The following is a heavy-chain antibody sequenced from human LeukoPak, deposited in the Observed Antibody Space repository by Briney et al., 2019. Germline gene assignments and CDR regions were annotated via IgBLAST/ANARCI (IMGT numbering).Heavy chain of an antibody. D-gene: IGHD3-22*01. CDR2: ISSSSSYI. Sequence: PGGSLRLSCAASGFTFSDYNMNWVCQAPGRGLDWVSSISSSSSYIYYADSVKGRFTISRDNAKNSLYLQMNSLRAEDTAVYYCARDLLGYNYHYMDVWGKGTTVTVSS. J-gene: IGHJ6*03. V-gene: IGHV3-21*01. CDR3: ARDLLGYNYHYMDV. CDR1: GFTFSDYN.